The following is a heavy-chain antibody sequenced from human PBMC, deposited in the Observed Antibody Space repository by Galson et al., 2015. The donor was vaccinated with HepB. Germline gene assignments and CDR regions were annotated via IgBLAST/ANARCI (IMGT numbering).Heavy chain of an antibody. J-gene: IGHJ4*02. V-gene: IGHV4-30-2*01. Sequence: TLSLTCAVSGGSISSGGYSWSWIRQPPGKGLEWIGYIYYSGRTYYNPSLQSRVTISVDTSKNQFSLKLSSVTAADTAVYYCARELPHDSSGYSAFDYWGQGTLVTVSS. D-gene: IGHD3-22*01. CDR2: IYYSGRT. CDR1: GGSISSGGYS. CDR3: ARELPHDSSGYSAFDY.